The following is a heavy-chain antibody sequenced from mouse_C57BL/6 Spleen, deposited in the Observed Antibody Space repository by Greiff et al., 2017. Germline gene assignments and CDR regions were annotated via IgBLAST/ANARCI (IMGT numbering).Heavy chain of an antibody. Sequence: VQLQQPGAELVRPGSSVKLSCKASGYTFTSYWMDWVKQRPGQGLEWIGNIYPSDSETHYNQKFKDKATLTVDKSSSTAYMQLSSLTSEDSAVYYCARRYSNYVWFAYWGQGTLVTVSA. CDR2: IYPSDSET. V-gene: IGHV1-61*01. J-gene: IGHJ3*01. CDR3: ARRYSNYVWFAY. CDR1: GYTFTSYW. D-gene: IGHD2-5*01.